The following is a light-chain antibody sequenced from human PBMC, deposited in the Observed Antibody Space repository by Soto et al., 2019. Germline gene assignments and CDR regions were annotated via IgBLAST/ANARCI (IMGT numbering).Light chain of an antibody. CDR3: QQLGA. Sequence: EIVLTQSPGTLSLSPGERATLSCMASQSVSSSYLAWYQQKPGQAPRLLIYGASSRATGIPDRFSGSGSGTDFTLTISRLEPEDFAVYYCQQLGAFGQGTKVEIK. J-gene: IGKJ1*01. V-gene: IGKV3-20*01. CDR2: GAS. CDR1: QSVSSSY.